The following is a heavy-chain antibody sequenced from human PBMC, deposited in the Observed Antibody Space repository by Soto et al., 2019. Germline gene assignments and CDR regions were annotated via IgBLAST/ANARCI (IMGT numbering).Heavy chain of an antibody. CDR1: GGSISSGGYS. J-gene: IGHJ6*02. D-gene: IGHD3-10*01. V-gene: IGHV4-30-2*01. CDR2: IYHSGST. CDR3: ARXRKVTMVRGVIDYGMDV. Sequence: PSETLSLTCSVSGGSISSGGYSWSWIRQPPGKGLEWIGYIYHSGSTYYNPSLKSRVTISVDRSKNQFSLKLSSVTAADTAVYYCARXRKVTMVRGVIDYGMDVWGQGTTVTVSS.